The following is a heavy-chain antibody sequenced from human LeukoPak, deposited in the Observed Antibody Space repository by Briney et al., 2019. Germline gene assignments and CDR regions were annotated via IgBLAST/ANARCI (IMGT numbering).Heavy chain of an antibody. J-gene: IGHJ4*02. CDR3: ARGHYSSGWFDY. Sequence: SETLSLTCTVSGGSISSYYWSWIRQPPGKGLEWIGYIYYSGSTNYNPSLKSRVTISVDTSKNQFSLKLSSVTAADTAVYYCARGHYSSGWFDYWGQGTLVTVSS. V-gene: IGHV4-59*01. CDR1: GGSISSYY. D-gene: IGHD6-19*01. CDR2: IYYSGST.